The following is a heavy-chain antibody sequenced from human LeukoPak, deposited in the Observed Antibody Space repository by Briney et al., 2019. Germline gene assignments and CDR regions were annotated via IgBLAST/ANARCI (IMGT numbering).Heavy chain of an antibody. J-gene: IGHJ4*02. CDR2: IYHSGST. D-gene: IGHD5-12*01. CDR3: ARVFRGPGYSGYDSPAKYYFDY. Sequence: SQTLSLTCTVSGGSISSGGYYWSWIRQPPGKGLEWIGCIYHSGSTYYNPSLKSRVTISVDRSKNQFSLKLSSVTAADTAVYYCARVFRGPGYSGYDSPAKYYFDYWGQGTLVTVSS. V-gene: IGHV4-30-2*01. CDR1: GGSISSGGYY.